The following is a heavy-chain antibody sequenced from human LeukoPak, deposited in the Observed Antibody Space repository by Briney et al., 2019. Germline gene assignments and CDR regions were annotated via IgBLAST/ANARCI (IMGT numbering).Heavy chain of an antibody. D-gene: IGHD1-26*01. J-gene: IGHJ3*02. V-gene: IGHV4-61*02. CDR3: ARVLKVGAARGAFDI. Sequence: SQTLSLTCTGSGGSISSGSYYWSWIRQPAGKGLEWIGRIYTSGSTNYNPSLKSRVTISVDTSKNQFSLKLSSVTAADTAVYYCARVLKVGAARGAFDIWGQGTMVTVSS. CDR1: GGSISSGSYY. CDR2: IYTSGST.